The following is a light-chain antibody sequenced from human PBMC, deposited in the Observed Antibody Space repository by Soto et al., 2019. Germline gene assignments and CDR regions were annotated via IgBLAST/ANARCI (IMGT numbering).Light chain of an antibody. V-gene: IGLV2-14*01. Sequence: QSALTQPASVSGSPGQSITISCTGTSSDVGGYNYVSWYQQHPGKAPKLMIYEVSNRPSGVSNRFSDSKSGNTASLTISGLQAEDEADYYCSSYTSSSTLEYVFGTGTKVTVL. CDR1: SSDVGGYNY. CDR3: SSYTSSSTLEYV. CDR2: EVS. J-gene: IGLJ1*01.